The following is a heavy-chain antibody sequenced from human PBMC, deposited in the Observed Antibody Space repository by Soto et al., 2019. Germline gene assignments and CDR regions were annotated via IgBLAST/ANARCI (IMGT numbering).Heavy chain of an antibody. D-gene: IGHD3-10*01. Sequence: EVQLVESGGGLVQPGGSLRLSCAASGFTFNSYSMNWVRQAPGKGLEWASYISSSSSTIYYADSVKGRFTISRDNAKNSLYLQMNSLRDEDTAVYYCARAGYYGSGILLWGQGTLVTVSS. CDR3: ARAGYYGSGILL. CDR1: GFTFNSYS. CDR2: ISSSSSTI. J-gene: IGHJ4*02. V-gene: IGHV3-48*02.